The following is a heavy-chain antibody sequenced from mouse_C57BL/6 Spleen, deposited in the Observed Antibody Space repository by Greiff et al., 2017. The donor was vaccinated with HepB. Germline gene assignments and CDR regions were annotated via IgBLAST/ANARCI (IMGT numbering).Heavy chain of an antibody. CDR1: GYSITSGYY. CDR2: ISYDGSN. Sequence: EVKLLESGPGLVKPSQSLSLTCSVTGYSITSGYYWNWIRQFPGNKLEWMGYISYDGSNNYNPSLKNRISITRDTSKNQFFLKLNSVTTEDTATYYCARDQGGRFAYWGQGTLVTVSA. CDR3: ARDQGGRFAY. V-gene: IGHV3-6*01. J-gene: IGHJ3*01. D-gene: IGHD3-2*02.